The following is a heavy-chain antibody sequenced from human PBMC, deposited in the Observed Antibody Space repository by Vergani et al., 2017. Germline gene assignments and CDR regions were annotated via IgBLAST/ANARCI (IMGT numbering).Heavy chain of an antibody. Sequence: QVQLVQSGAEVKKPGASVNVSCKASGYTFTSHHTYCVRQAPGQALEWMGWMNPNSGKTGYAQKFQGRVTLTGNTSISTAYMDLRSLRSEDTAKYFCARVPDFWTGYTDDWGQGTTITVSS. CDR1: GYTFTSHH. CDR2: MNPNSGKT. CDR3: ARVPDFWTGYTDD. D-gene: IGHD3/OR15-3a*01. J-gene: IGHJ6*02. V-gene: IGHV1-8*03.